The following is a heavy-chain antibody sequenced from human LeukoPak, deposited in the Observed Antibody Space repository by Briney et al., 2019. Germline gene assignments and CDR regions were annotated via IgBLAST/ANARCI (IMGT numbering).Heavy chain of an antibody. D-gene: IGHD3-22*01. CDR1: GYSFTSYW. CDR3: ARESMGWDYYDSSGYYYWDY. V-gene: IGHV1-18*04. CDR2: ISTYNGNT. J-gene: IGHJ4*02. Sequence: GESLKISCKGSGYSFTSYWIGWVRQAPGQGLEWMGWISTYNGNTNYAQKLQGRVAMTTDTSTSTAYMELRSLRSDDTAVYYCARESMGWDYYDSSGYYYWDYWGQGTLVTVSS.